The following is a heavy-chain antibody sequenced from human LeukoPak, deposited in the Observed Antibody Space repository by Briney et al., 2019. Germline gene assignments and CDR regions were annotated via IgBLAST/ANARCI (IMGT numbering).Heavy chain of an antibody. CDR2: ITNDGSST. Sequence: GGSLRLSCAASGFTFSNYWMHWVRHAPGKGLVWVSRITNDGSSTSYADSVKGRFTISRDNAKNTLYLQMNSLRAEDTAVYYCAGGPYSSSSSGGGQGTLVTVSS. CDR1: GFTFSNYW. V-gene: IGHV3-74*01. CDR3: AGGPYSSSSSG. D-gene: IGHD6-13*01. J-gene: IGHJ4*02.